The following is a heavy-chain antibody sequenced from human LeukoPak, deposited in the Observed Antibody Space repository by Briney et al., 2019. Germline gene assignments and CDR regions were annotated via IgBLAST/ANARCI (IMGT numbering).Heavy chain of an antibody. CDR2: LSGDGDSR. CDR3: AKDHPNTAMFTGGFFDY. V-gene: IGHV3-23*01. D-gene: IGHD5-18*01. Sequence: RGSLRLSCAASGFTFSGYAMSWVRQAPGKGLEWVSGLSGDGDSRYYADSVKGRFTISRDKSKNTVYLQINSLRVEDTAVYYCAKDHPNTAMFTGGFFDYWGQGTPVTVSS. J-gene: IGHJ4*02. CDR1: GFTFSGYA.